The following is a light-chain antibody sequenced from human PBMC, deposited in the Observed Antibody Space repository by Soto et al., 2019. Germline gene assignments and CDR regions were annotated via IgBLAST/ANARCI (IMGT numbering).Light chain of an antibody. J-gene: IGKJ1*01. CDR1: QSVTDSY. Sequence: IVLTQSPGTLSLSPGERATLSCRASQSVTDSYLAWYRQKPGQAPRLLLYGASTRATGIPARFSGIGSGTEFTLTISSLQSEDFAVYYCQQYNNRWTFGQGTKVDIK. V-gene: IGKV3-15*01. CDR2: GAS. CDR3: QQYNNRWT.